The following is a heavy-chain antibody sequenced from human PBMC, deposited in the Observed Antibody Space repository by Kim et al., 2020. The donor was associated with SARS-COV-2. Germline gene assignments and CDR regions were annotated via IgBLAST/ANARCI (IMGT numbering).Heavy chain of an antibody. CDR2: IKQDGSEK. V-gene: IGHV3-7*03. J-gene: IGHJ6*02. Sequence: GGSLRLSCAASGFTFSSYWMTWVRQAPGKGLEWVANIKQDGSEKYYVDSVKGRFTISRDNAKNSLYLQINSLRAEDTAVYYCARDPSTPLYGTDVWGQGTTVTVSS. CDR1: GFTFSSYW. D-gene: IGHD2-2*01. CDR3: ARDPSTPLYGTDV.